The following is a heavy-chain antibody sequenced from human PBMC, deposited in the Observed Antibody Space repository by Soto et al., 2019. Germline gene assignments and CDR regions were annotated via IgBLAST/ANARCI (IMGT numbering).Heavy chain of an antibody. Sequence: GGSLRLSCAASGFTFSSYAMHWVRQAPGKGLEWVAVISYDGSNKYYADSVKGRFTISRDNSKNTLYLQMNSLRAEDTAVYYCARDTSSSSIRRVSYYYYGMDVWGQGTTVTVSS. D-gene: IGHD6-13*01. J-gene: IGHJ6*02. CDR3: ARDTSSSSIRRVSYYYYGMDV. CDR1: GFTFSSYA. V-gene: IGHV3-30-3*01. CDR2: ISYDGSNK.